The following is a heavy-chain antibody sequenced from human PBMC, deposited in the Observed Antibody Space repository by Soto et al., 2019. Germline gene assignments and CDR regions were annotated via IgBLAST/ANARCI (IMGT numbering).Heavy chain of an antibody. CDR2: TYFDGSNK. Sequence: GESLKISCAASGFSFSSYGFHWVRQAPGKGLEWLAATYFDGSNKYHADSVKGRFTISRDNSENTLYLQMNSLRAEDTAVYYCVRDRGYCDTTTCYSVGGGLDVWGQGTKVTVSS. D-gene: IGHD2-15*01. V-gene: IGHV3-33*08. CDR3: VRDRGYCDTTTCYSVGGGLDV. CDR1: GFSFSSYG. J-gene: IGHJ6*02.